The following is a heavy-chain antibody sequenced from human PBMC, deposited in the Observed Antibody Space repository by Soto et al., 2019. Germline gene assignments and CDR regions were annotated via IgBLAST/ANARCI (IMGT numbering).Heavy chain of an antibody. CDR1: GFSLSTSGLG. Sequence: SGPALVNPTQTLTLTCTFSGFSLSTSGLGVGWIRQPPGKALEWLALIYWDDDKRYSPSLKSRLTITKDTSKNQVVLTMTNMDPVETATYYCAHALVVPAAILDNWFDPWGAGTLLTVSS. D-gene: IGHD2-2*02. CDR3: AHALVVPAAILDNWFDP. J-gene: IGHJ5*02. CDR2: IYWDDDK. V-gene: IGHV2-5*02.